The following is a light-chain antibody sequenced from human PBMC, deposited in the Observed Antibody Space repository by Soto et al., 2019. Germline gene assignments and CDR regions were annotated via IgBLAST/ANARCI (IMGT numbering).Light chain of an antibody. Sequence: QSVLTQPRSVSGSPGQSVTISCTGTSSDVGYYNYVSWYQQHPGKAPKLIIYDVTKRPSGVPDRFSGSKSGNTASLTISGLQTEDEADYYCCSYAGYCISVFGGGTKLTVL. V-gene: IGLV2-11*01. CDR2: DVT. CDR3: CSYAGYCISV. J-gene: IGLJ3*02. CDR1: SSDVGYYNY.